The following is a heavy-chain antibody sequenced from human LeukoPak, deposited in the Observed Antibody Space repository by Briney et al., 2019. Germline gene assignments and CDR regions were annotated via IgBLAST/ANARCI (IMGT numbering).Heavy chain of an antibody. D-gene: IGHD2-2*01. CDR3: AKGPRYCSSTSCLSYFDY. V-gene: IGHV3-30*18. J-gene: IGHJ4*02. CDR1: GFTFSAYG. Sequence: GGSLRLSCAASGFTFSAYGMHWVRQAPGKGLEWVAVISYDGSNNYYAGSVKGRFTISRDNSKNTLYLQMNSLRAEDTAVYFCAKGPRYCSSTSCLSYFDYWGQGTLVTVTS. CDR2: ISYDGSNN.